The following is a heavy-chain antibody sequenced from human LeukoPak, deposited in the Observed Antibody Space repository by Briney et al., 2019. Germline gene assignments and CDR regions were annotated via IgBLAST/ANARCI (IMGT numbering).Heavy chain of an antibody. CDR3: ARGGYSGYDYNY. D-gene: IGHD5-12*01. V-gene: IGHV4-30-4*08. CDR1: GGSISSGDYY. Sequence: SQTLSLTCTVSGGSISSGDYYWSWIRQPPGKGLEWIGEINHSGSTNYNPSLKSRVTISVDTSKNQFSLKLSSVTAADTAVYYCARGGYSGYDYNYWGQGTLVTVSS. J-gene: IGHJ4*02. CDR2: INHSGST.